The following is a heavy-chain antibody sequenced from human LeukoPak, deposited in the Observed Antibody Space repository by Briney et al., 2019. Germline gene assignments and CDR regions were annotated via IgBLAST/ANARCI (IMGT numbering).Heavy chain of an antibody. Sequence: GGSLRLSCAASGFTVSSNYMSWVRQAPGKGLEWVSLIYSGGSTNYADSVKGRFTISRDNAKNSLYLQMNSLRAEDTAVYYCARAEMATLYFDYWGQGTLVTVSS. J-gene: IGHJ4*02. CDR3: ARAEMATLYFDY. CDR1: GFTVSSNY. V-gene: IGHV3-66*01. D-gene: IGHD5-24*01. CDR2: IYSGGST.